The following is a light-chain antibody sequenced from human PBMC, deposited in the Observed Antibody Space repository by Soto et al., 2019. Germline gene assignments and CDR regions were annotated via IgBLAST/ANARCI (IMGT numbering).Light chain of an antibody. Sequence: EIVMTQPPATLSVSPGERATLSCRASQSVSSNLAWYQQKPGQAPRLLIYGASTRATGIPARCSGSGSGTEFTLTISSLQPEDFAVYYCQQYNNWPWTFGQGTKVDI. CDR1: QSVSSN. V-gene: IGKV3-15*01. CDR2: GAS. J-gene: IGKJ1*01. CDR3: QQYNNWPWT.